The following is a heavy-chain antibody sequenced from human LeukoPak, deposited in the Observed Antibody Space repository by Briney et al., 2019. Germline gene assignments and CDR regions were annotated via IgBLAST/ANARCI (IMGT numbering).Heavy chain of an antibody. Sequence: ASVKVSCKASGYTFTSYGISWVRQAPGQGLEWMGWISAYNGDTNYAQKLQGRVTMTTDTSTSTAYMELRSLRSDDTAMYYCARIVATPYYYYYYGMGVWGQGTTVTVSS. CDR1: GYTFTSYG. CDR2: ISAYNGDT. D-gene: IGHD5-12*01. V-gene: IGHV1-18*01. CDR3: ARIVATPYYYYYYGMGV. J-gene: IGHJ6*02.